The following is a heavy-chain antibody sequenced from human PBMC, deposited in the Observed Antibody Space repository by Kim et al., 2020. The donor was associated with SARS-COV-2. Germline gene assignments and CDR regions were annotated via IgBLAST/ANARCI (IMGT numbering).Heavy chain of an antibody. Sequence: GSTYYTPSLKSRVTISVDTSKNQFSLKLSSVTAADTAVYYCASLYSYGSDYWGQGTLVTVSS. J-gene: IGHJ4*02. D-gene: IGHD5-18*01. V-gene: IGHV4-39*01. CDR2: GST. CDR3: ASLYSYGSDY.